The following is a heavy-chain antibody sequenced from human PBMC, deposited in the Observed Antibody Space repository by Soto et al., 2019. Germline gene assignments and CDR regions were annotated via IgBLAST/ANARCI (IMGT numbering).Heavy chain of an antibody. J-gene: IGHJ4*02. V-gene: IGHV1-2*02. D-gene: IGHD3-9*01. Sequence: ASVKVSCKASGYTFTGYYMHWVRQAPGQGLEWMGWINPNSGGTNYAQKFQGGVTMTRDTSISTAYMELSRLRSDDTAVYYCAKYDILTGYYFDYWGQGTLVTVSS. CDR2: INPNSGGT. CDR1: GYTFTGYY. CDR3: AKYDILTGYYFDY.